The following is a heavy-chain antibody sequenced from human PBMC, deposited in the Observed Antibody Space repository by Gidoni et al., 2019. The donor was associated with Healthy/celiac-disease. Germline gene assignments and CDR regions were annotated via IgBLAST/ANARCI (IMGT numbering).Heavy chain of an antibody. V-gene: IGHV3-33*01. J-gene: IGHJ4*02. CDR1: GFTFSSYG. D-gene: IGHD4-17*01. CDR3: ARDPFHDYGEPYYFDY. CDR2: IWYDGSNK. Sequence: QVQLVEAGGGVVQPGRSLRLSCAASGFTFSSYGMHWVRQAPCQGLEWVAVIWYDGSNKYYADSVKGRFTISRDNSKNTLYLQMNSLRAEDTAVYYCARDPFHDYGEPYYFDYWGQGTLVTVSS.